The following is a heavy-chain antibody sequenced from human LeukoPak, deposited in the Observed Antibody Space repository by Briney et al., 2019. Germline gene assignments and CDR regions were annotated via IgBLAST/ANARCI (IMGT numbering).Heavy chain of an antibody. D-gene: IGHD3-3*01. CDR3: AESTFDDFWSGALDY. CDR2: ISYDGSNK. J-gene: IGHJ4*02. CDR1: GFTFSSYG. V-gene: IGHV3-30*18. Sequence: PGRSLRLSCAASGFTFSSYGMHWVRQAPGKGLEWVAVISYDGSNKYYADSVKGRFTISRDNSKNTLYLQMNSLRAEDTAVYYCAESTFDDFWSGALDYWGQGTLVTVSS.